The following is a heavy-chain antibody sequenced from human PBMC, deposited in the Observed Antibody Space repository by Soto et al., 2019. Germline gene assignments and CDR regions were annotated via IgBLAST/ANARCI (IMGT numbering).Heavy chain of an antibody. Sequence: SETLSLTCTVSGGSISSGGYYWSWIRQHPGKGLEWIGYIYYSGSTYYNPSLKSRVTISVEKSKNQFSLKLSSVTAADTAVYYCARDKYSSSSAIDYWGQGTLVTVSS. CDR2: IYYSGST. CDR1: GGSISSGGYY. CDR3: ARDKYSSSSAIDY. J-gene: IGHJ4*02. V-gene: IGHV4-31*03. D-gene: IGHD6-6*01.